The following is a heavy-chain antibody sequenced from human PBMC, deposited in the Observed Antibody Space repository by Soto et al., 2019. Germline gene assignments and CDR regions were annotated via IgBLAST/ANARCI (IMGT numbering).Heavy chain of an antibody. Sequence: QVQLVQSGAEVKKPGSSVKVSCKASGGSFSSHAINWVRQAPGQGLEWMGGIIPIIDTPKYAQKLQGRVAITADAATYTAYMELSSLRSDDTAVYYCARGTAFVLPIEYWGKGTLVPVSS. J-gene: IGHJ4*02. D-gene: IGHD2-8*01. CDR3: ARGTAFVLPIEY. CDR1: GGSFSSHA. CDR2: IIPIIDTP. V-gene: IGHV1-69*01.